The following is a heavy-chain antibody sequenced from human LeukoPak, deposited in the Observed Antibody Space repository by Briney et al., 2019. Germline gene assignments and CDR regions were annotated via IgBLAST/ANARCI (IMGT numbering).Heavy chain of an antibody. CDR2: IYYSGST. CDR1: GGPISSYY. D-gene: IGHD5-12*01. V-gene: IGHV4-59*01. Sequence: SETLSLTCTVSGGPISSYYWSWIRQPPGKGLEWIGYIYYSGSTNYNPSLKSRVTISVDTSKNQFSLKLSSVTAADTAVYYCARGVVATISAWFDPWGQGTLVTVSS. J-gene: IGHJ5*02. CDR3: ARGVVATISAWFDP.